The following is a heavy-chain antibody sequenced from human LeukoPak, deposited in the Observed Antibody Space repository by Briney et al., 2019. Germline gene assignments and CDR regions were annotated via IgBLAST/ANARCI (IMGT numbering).Heavy chain of an antibody. CDR2: IRYDGSNK. Sequence: GGSLRLSCAASGFTFSSYGMHWVRQAPGKGLEWVAFIRYDGSNKYYADSVKGRFTISRDNSKNTLYLQMNSLRAEDTAVYYCGRDGTAPGLYFDLWGQGTLVTVSS. J-gene: IGHJ4*01. D-gene: IGHD6-13*01. V-gene: IGHV3-30*02. CDR1: GFTFSSYG. CDR3: GRDGTAPGLYFDL.